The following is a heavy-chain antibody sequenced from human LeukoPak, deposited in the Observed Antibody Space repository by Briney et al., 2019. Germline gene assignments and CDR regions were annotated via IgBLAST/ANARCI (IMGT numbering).Heavy chain of an antibody. J-gene: IGHJ4*02. CDR1: GGSLSDHD. D-gene: IGHD3-22*01. V-gene: IGHV4-34*01. CDR3: ARGKGDLSMIVMIVTAVEFYFDS. Sequence: SETLTLTCAVFGGSLSDHDWSWIRQPPGKGLEWIGESNHRGATNYNPSLKSRVTLSLDTSKNQVSLKLNSLTAADTAVYYCARGKGDLSMIVMIVTAVEFYFDSWGPGTLVTVSS. CDR2: SNHRGAT.